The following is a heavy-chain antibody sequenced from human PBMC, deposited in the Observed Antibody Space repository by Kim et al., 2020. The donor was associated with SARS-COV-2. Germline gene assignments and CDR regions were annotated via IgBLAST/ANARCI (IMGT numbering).Heavy chain of an antibody. V-gene: IGHV4-4*07. J-gene: IGHJ3*02. D-gene: IGHD6-19*01. CDR1: GGSISSYY. CDR2: IYTSGST. Sequence: SETLSLTCTVSGGSISSYYWSWIRQPAGKGLEWIGRIYTSGSTNYNPSLKSRVTMSVDTSKNQFSLKLSSVTAADTAVYYCARDELQGQWLVRKDAFDIWGQGTMVTVSS. CDR3: ARDELQGQWLVRKDAFDI.